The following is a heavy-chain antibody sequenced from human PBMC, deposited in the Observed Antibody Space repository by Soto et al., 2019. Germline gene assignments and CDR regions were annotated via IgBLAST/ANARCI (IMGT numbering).Heavy chain of an antibody. CDR1: GGRDSGSY. V-gene: IGHV4-34*01. Sequence: SWTLSLTCAAYGGRDSGSYWRWIRQPTGKGLEWIGEINHSGITNYNPSLRSRVTISVVSSKKQFSLKLSSVTAAETAVYYCARSPLGYQLRSWGRGLKPLLFDYCGQGSLVTL. CDR2: INHSGIT. D-gene: IGHD2-2*01. CDR3: ARSPLGYQLRSWGRGLKPLLFDY. J-gene: IGHJ4*01.